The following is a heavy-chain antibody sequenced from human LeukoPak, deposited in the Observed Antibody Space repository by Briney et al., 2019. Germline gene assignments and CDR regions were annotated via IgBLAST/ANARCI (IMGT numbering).Heavy chain of an antibody. D-gene: IGHD2-21*02. CDR2: NFPGDSDT. V-gene: IGHV5-51*01. J-gene: IGHJ4*02. Sequence: EALKTSCNGPGYGFTTKCIGWVRQMPGKGMEWMGINFPGDSDTRYTPSFQGQVTISVDKSISTAYLQWSSLKASDTAMYYCARHVPYGGSYRGYYFDYWGQGTLVTVSS. CDR1: GYGFTTKC. CDR3: ARHVPYGGSYRGYYFDY.